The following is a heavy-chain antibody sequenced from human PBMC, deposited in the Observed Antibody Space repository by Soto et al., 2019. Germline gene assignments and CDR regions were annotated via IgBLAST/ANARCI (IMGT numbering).Heavy chain of an antibody. J-gene: IGHJ6*02. CDR1: GFTFSRYG. V-gene: IGHV3-30*18. Sequence: YLRLSCAASGFTFSRYGMHWFRQAPCKGLEWVAVISYDGSNKYYADSVKGRFTISRDNSKNTLYLQMNSLRAEDTAVYYCAKDLAAADYGMDVWGQGTTLTVSS. D-gene: IGHD6-13*01. CDR3: AKDLAAADYGMDV. CDR2: ISYDGSNK.